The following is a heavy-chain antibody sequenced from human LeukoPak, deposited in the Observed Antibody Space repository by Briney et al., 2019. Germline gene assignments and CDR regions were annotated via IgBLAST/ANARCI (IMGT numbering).Heavy chain of an antibody. D-gene: IGHD6-19*01. CDR1: GGTFSSYA. CDR2: IIPIFGTA. CDR3: ASPPSSGWYHNYYYGMDV. Sequence: ASVTVSCTASGGTFSSYAISWVRQAPGQGLEWMGGIIPIFGTANYAQKFQGRVTITADESTSTAYMELSSLRSEDTAVYYCASPPSSGWYHNYYYGMDVWGQGTTVTVSS. V-gene: IGHV1-69*13. J-gene: IGHJ6*02.